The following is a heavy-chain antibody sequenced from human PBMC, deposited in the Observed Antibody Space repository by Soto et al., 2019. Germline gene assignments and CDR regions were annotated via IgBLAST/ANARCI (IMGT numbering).Heavy chain of an antibody. CDR2: INHSGST. CDR1: GGSFSGYY. J-gene: IGHJ6*03. D-gene: IGHD1-26*01. V-gene: IGHV4-34*01. Sequence: SETLSLTCAVYGGSFSGYYWSWIRQPPGKGLEWIGEINHSGSTNYNPSLKSRVTISVDTSKNQFSLKLSSVTAADTAVYYCGRGRGTSFRYYYYMDVWGKGTTVTVSS. CDR3: GRGRGTSFRYYYYMDV.